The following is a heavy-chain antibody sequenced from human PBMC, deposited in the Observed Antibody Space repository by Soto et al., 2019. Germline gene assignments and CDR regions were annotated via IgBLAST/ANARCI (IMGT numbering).Heavy chain of an antibody. CDR2: INHSGST. J-gene: IGHJ6*02. CDR1: GGSFSGYI. D-gene: IGHD2-15*01. V-gene: IGHV4-34*01. CDR3: ARAREAVAARIYYYGMDV. Sequence: SETLSLTCAVSGGSFSGYIWTWIRQPPGKGLEWIGEINHSGSTKYNPSLRSRVTVSVDTSKHQFSLKLSSVTAADTAMYYCARAREAVAARIYYYGMDVWGQGTTVTVSS.